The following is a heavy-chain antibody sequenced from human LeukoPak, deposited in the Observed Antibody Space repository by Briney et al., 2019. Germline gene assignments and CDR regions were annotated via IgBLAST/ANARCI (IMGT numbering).Heavy chain of an antibody. V-gene: IGHV3-15*07. Sequence: PGGSLRLSCATSGFTFSNAWMNWVRQAPGKGLEWVGRIRSNSDGGTIDYAAPVKGRFALSRDDSKNTLYLQMNSLQTEDTAVYYCATDFYDTTWGQGTLVTVS. D-gene: IGHD3-22*01. J-gene: IGHJ5*02. CDR2: IRSNSDGGTI. CDR3: ATDFYDTT. CDR1: GFTFSNAW.